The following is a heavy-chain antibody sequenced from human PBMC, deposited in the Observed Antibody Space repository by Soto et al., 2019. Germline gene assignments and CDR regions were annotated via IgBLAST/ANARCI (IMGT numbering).Heavy chain of an antibody. CDR1: GFPFSDYY. CDR2: ISPKSTYR. J-gene: IGHJ4*02. Sequence: QVHLVESGGGLVKPGGSLRLSCATSGFPFSDYYMSWNRQAPGKGLEWLSHISPKSTYRNYADSVKGRFTISRDNTKSSLFLQMNSLGVEDTAVYYCGRGGGAGLFEHWGQGVLVIVSS. CDR3: GRGGGAGLFEH. V-gene: IGHV3-11*06. D-gene: IGHD2-21*01.